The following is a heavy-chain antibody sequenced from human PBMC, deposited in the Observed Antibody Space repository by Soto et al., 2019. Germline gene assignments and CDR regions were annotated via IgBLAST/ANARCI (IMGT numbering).Heavy chain of an antibody. CDR2: IYSGGST. CDR1: GFTVSSKY. J-gene: IGHJ6*02. CDR3: AKIAVAGTWDYYYGMDV. Sequence: PGGSLRLSCAASGFTVSSKYMSWVRQAPGKGLEWVSVIYSGGSTYYADSVKGRLTISRDSSKNRLYLQMNSLRAEDTAVYYCAKIAVAGTWDYYYGMDVWGQGTTVTVSS. D-gene: IGHD6-19*01. V-gene: IGHV3-66*01.